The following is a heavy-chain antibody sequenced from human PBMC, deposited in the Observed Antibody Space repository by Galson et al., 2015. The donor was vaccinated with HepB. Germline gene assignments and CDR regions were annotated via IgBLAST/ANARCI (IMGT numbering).Heavy chain of an antibody. D-gene: IGHD6-19*01. CDR2: INHSGST. Sequence: ETLSLTCAVYGGSFSGYYWSWIRQPPGKGLEWIGEINHSGSTNYNPSLKSRVTISVDTSKNQFSLKLSSVTAADTAVYYCARGLRIAVAGTRSFDYWGQGTPVTVSS. CDR1: GGSFSGYY. V-gene: IGHV4-34*01. CDR3: ARGLRIAVAGTRSFDY. J-gene: IGHJ4*02.